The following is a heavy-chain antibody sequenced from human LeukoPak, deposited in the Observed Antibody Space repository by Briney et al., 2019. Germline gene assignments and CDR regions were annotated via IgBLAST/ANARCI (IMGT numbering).Heavy chain of an antibody. CDR2: IIGRSGST. V-gene: IGHV3-23*01. Sequence: AGGSLRLSCAASGLTFSNYAMSWVRQAPGKGLEWVSGIIGRSGSTYYADSVKGRFTISRDISKNTLYLQMNSLRVADTAVYYCARVDTVMAYYFDLWGQGTLVTVSS. CDR3: ARVDTVMAYYFDL. D-gene: IGHD5-18*01. CDR1: GLTFSNYA. J-gene: IGHJ4*02.